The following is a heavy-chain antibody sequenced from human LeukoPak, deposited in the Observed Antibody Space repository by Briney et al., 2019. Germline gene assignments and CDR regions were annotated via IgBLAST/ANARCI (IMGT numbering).Heavy chain of an antibody. CDR2: IYTSGST. CDR3: ARDLNTMIAGFDY. Sequence: SETLSLTCAVYGGSFSGYYWSWIRQPAGKGLEWIGRIYTSGSTNYNPSLMSRVTMSVDTSKNQFSLKLSSVTAADTAVYYCARDLNTMIAGFDYWGQGTLVTVSS. J-gene: IGHJ4*02. D-gene: IGHD3-22*01. V-gene: IGHV4-4*07. CDR1: GGSFSGYY.